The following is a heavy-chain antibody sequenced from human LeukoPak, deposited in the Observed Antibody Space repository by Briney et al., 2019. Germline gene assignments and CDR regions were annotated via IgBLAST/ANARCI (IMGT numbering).Heavy chain of an antibody. V-gene: IGHV3-30-3*01. CDR3: AKADYSNYLGY. D-gene: IGHD4-11*01. Sequence: GGSLRLSCAASGFTFSSYNMHWVRQAPGKGLEWVAVVSFDGINKYYGDSVKGRFTISRDKSKNTLYLQMNSLRAEDTAVYYCAKADYSNYLGYWGQGTLVTVSS. J-gene: IGHJ4*02. CDR2: VSFDGINK. CDR1: GFTFSSYN.